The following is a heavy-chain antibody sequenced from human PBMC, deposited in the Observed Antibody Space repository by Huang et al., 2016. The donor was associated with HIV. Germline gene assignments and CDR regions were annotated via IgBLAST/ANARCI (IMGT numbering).Heavy chain of an antibody. D-gene: IGHD2-2*01. J-gene: IGHJ5*02. CDR2: IHHSGTA. Sequence: QLQLQESGPGLVKPSQNLSLTCTVFGGSFSIRNYYWAWIRPPPGKGLEWIGSIHHSGTAYYKRSLKSRVSMIVDKSKNQFSLEVTSATAADSAIYYCARQGGDCTSISCYLSWFDPWGQGTLVTVSS. CDR3: ARQGGDCTSISCYLSWFDP. V-gene: IGHV4-39*01. CDR1: GGSFSIRNYY.